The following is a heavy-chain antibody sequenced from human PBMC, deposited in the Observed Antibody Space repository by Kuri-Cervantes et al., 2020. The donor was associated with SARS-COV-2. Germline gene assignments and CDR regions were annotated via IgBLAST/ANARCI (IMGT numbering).Heavy chain of an antibody. CDR3: AKARAAAGAFDI. V-gene: IGHV3-30-3*01. CDR1: GFTFSSYA. Sequence: GESLKISCAASGFTFSSYAMHWVRQAPGKGLEWVAVISYDGSNKYYADSVKGRFTISRDNAKNSLYLQMNSLRAEDMALYYCAKARAAAGAFDIWGQGTMVTVSS. D-gene: IGHD6-13*01. CDR2: ISYDGSNK. J-gene: IGHJ3*02.